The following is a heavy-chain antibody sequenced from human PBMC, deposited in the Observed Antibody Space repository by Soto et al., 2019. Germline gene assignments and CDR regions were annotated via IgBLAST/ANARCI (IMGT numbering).Heavy chain of an antibody. CDR3: ARRLVGDTSAFDX. CDR1: GGSISSISYY. J-gene: IGHJ3*02. V-gene: IGHV4-39*01. D-gene: IGHD1-26*01. CDR2: IYYSGST. Sequence: SETLSLTCTVSGGSISSISYYWGWIRQPPGKGLELIGSIYYSGSTYYNQSLKSRVTIYVDTSKNQFSLKLSSVTAADTAVYYCARRLVGDTSAFDXWGQGTMVTVS.